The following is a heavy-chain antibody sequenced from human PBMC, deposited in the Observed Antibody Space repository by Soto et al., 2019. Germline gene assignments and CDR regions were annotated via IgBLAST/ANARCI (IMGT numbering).Heavy chain of an antibody. D-gene: IGHD6-19*01. Sequence: ASVQVSCKASGYTFTGYYMHWVRQAPGQGLVWLGWINPNSGGTNYAQKFQGWVTMTRGTSISTAYMELSRLRSDDTAVYYCARGRHSSGWYGIFDYWGQGTLVTVSS. J-gene: IGHJ4*02. CDR1: GYTFTGYY. CDR3: ARGRHSSGWYGIFDY. V-gene: IGHV1-2*04. CDR2: INPNSGGT.